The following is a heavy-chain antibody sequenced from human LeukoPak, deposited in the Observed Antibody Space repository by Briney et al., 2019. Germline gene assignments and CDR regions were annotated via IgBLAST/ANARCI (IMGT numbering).Heavy chain of an antibody. D-gene: IGHD4-17*01. J-gene: IGHJ4*02. V-gene: IGHV4-61*08. CDR3: ARGGTVTNFGY. CDR1: GGSISSGGYS. CDR2: IYYSGNT. Sequence: SETLSLTCAVSGGSISSGGYSWSWIRQPPGKGLEWIGYIYYSGNTNYNPSLKSRVTISLDTSKNQFSLKLSSVTAADTAVYYCARGGTVTNFGYWGQGTVVTVSS.